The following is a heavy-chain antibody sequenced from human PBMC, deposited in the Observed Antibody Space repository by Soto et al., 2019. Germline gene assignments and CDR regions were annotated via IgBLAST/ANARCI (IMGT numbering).Heavy chain of an antibody. D-gene: IGHD6-13*01. CDR3: ARDRAAAELDY. CDR2: ISYDGSNK. Sequence: QVQLVESGGDVVQPGRSLRLSCAASGFTFSSYAMHWVRQAPGKGLEWVAVISYDGSNKYYADSVKGRFTISRDNSKNTLYLQMNSLRAEDTAVYYCARDRAAAELDYWGQGTLVTVSS. J-gene: IGHJ4*02. V-gene: IGHV3-30-3*01. CDR1: GFTFSSYA.